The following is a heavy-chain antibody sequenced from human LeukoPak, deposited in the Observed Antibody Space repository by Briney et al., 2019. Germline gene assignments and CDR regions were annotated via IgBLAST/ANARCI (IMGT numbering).Heavy chain of an antibody. CDR1: GFTFSSYA. V-gene: IGHV3-30-3*01. D-gene: IGHD5-18*01. CDR2: ISYDGSNK. Sequence: GGSLRLSCAASGFTFSSYAMHWVRQAPGKGLEWVAVISYDGSNKYYADSVKGRFTISRDNSKNTLYLQMNSLRAEDTAVYYCARDRTLYSYGTYYWGQGTLVTVSS. CDR3: ARDRTLYSYGTYY. J-gene: IGHJ4*02.